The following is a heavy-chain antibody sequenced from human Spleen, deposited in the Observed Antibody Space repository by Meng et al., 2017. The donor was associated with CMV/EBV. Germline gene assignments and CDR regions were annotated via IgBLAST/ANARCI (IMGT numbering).Heavy chain of an antibody. CDR2: IYSGGST. CDR1: GFTFSSYS. Sequence: GESLKISCAASGFTFSSYSMNWVRQAPGKGLEWVSVIYSGGSTYYADSVKGRFTISRDNSKNTLYLQMNSLRVEDTAVYYCARGGALWFGADYWGQGTLVTVSS. V-gene: IGHV3-53*01. D-gene: IGHD3-10*01. CDR3: ARGGALWFGADY. J-gene: IGHJ4*02.